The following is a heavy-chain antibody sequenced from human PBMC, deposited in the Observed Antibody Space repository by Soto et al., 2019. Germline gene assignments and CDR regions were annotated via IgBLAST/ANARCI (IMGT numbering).Heavy chain of an antibody. CDR1: GGTFSSYR. CDR3: VRDSGAKLSSS. D-gene: IGHD6-13*01. CDR2: IVPIYRTA. V-gene: IGHV1-69*01. Sequence: QVQLVQSGAEVKKPGSSVKVSCKASGGTFSSYRINWVRQAPGQGLEWVGGIVPIYRTADYAQKFQGRVTITAEESARTSYMELRSLKSQDTAVYYCVRDSGAKLSSSWGQGTLVTVYS. J-gene: IGHJ4*02.